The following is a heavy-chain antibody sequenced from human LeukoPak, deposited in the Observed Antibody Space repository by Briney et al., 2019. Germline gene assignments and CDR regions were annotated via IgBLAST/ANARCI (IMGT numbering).Heavy chain of an antibody. D-gene: IGHD3-22*01. CDR3: ARGLTMILVGDYYGMDV. Sequence: SETLSLTCAVSGGSISSSNWWSWVRQPPGKGLEWVGGVSHSGGTNYNPSLTSRVTISVDKSNNQFSLNLSSVTATDTAVYYCARGLTMILVGDYYGMDVWGQGTTVTVSS. V-gene: IGHV4-4*02. CDR2: VSHSGGT. CDR1: GGSISSSNW. J-gene: IGHJ6*02.